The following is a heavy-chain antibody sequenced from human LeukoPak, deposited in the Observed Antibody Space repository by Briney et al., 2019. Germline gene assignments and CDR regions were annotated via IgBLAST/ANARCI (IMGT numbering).Heavy chain of an antibody. CDR1: GYSFTSYW. CDR2: IYPGDSDT. J-gene: IGHJ4*02. D-gene: IGHD4-17*01. V-gene: IGHV5-51*01. Sequence: GESLKISCKGSGYSFTSYWVGWLRHMPRKSLVWMGIIYPGDSDTRYSPSFQGQATISADKSISTAYLQWSSLKASDTAMYYCARSSTVTADYWGQGTLVTVSS. CDR3: ARSSTVTADY.